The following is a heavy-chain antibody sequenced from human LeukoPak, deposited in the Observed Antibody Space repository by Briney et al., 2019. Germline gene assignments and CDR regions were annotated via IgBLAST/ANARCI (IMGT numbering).Heavy chain of an antibody. CDR3: ASRYCSGGSCYVDDAFDI. D-gene: IGHD2-15*01. CDR2: IYHSGST. CDR1: GYSISSGYY. Sequence: SETLSLTRPVSGYSISSGYYWGWIRQPPGKGLEWIGSIYHSGSTYYNPSLKSRVTITVDTSKNQLSLKLTSVTAADTAVYYCASRYCSGGSCYVDDAFDIWGQGTMVTVSS. J-gene: IGHJ3*02. V-gene: IGHV4-38-2*01.